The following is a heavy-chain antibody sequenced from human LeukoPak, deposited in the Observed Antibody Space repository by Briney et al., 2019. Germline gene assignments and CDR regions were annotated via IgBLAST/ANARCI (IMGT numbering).Heavy chain of an antibody. D-gene: IGHD6-19*01. J-gene: IGHJ2*01. V-gene: IGHV4-34*01. Sequence: PSETLSLTCAVYGGSFSGYYWRWIRQPPGKGLEWIGEINHSGSTNYNPSLKSRVTISVDTSKNQFSLKLSSVTAADTAVYYCARGLSRDNSGWAASKGKNPYWYFDLWGRGTLVTVSS. CDR2: INHSGST. CDR3: ARGLSRDNSGWAASKGKNPYWYFDL. CDR1: GGSFSGYY.